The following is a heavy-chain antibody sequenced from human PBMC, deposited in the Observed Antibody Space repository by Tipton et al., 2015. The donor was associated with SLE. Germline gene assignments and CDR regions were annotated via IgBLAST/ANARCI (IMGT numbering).Heavy chain of an antibody. Sequence: QVQLVQSGPEVKKPGASVKVSCRASGYAFISYGISWVRQAPGQGLEWVGWISTYDGNTHYSQKLQGRVTMTRDTSTDTVYMELRSLRSEDTAVYYCARGRYNWNDGATYYYYLDVWGRGTTVIVSS. CDR1: GYAFISYG. V-gene: IGHV1-18*01. D-gene: IGHD1-1*01. CDR3: ARGRYNWNDGATYYYYLDV. J-gene: IGHJ6*03. CDR2: ISTYDGNT.